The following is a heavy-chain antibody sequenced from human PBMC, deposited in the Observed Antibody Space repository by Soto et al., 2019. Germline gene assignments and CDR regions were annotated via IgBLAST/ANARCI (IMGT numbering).Heavy chain of an antibody. CDR1: GGTFSSYA. Sequence: ASVKVSCEASGGTFSSYAISCVRQAPGQGLEWMGGIIPIFGTANYAQKFQGRVTITADESTSTAYMELSSLRSEDTAVYYCARSSFAGSPQRYCSGGSCYYYYYYGMDVWGQGTTVTVPS. CDR3: ARSSFAGSPQRYCSGGSCYYYYYYGMDV. CDR2: IIPIFGTA. V-gene: IGHV1-69*13. J-gene: IGHJ6*02. D-gene: IGHD2-15*01.